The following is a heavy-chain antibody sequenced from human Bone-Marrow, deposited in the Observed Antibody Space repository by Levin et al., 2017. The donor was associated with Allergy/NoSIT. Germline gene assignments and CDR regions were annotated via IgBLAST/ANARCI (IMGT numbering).Heavy chain of an antibody. D-gene: IGHD2-15*01. Sequence: PGGSLRLSCAASGFTFSSYGMHWVRQAPGKGLEWVAVIWYDGSNKYYADSVKGRFTISRDNSKNTLYLQMNSLRAEDTAVYYCASASLYCSGGSCYRDAFDIWGQGTMVTVSS. CDR2: IWYDGSNK. J-gene: IGHJ3*02. CDR3: ASASLYCSGGSCYRDAFDI. V-gene: IGHV3-33*01. CDR1: GFTFSSYG.